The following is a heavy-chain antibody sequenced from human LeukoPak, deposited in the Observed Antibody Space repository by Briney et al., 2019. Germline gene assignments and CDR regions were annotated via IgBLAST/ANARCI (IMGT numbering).Heavy chain of an antibody. V-gene: IGHV3-74*01. CDR1: GFVLSSYW. Sequence: GGCLRLSCAASGFVLSSYWMHWVRQAPGKGLVWVSRIYTDGSYTNYADSVKGRFTISRDNANDTLSLHMNSLRAEDMAVYYCARGDDDSLDHWGQGTLVTVSS. CDR2: IYTDGSYT. J-gene: IGHJ4*02. D-gene: IGHD3-16*01. CDR3: ARGDDDSLDH.